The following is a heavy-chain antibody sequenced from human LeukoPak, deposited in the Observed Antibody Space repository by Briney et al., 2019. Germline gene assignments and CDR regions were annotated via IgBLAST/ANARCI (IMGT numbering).Heavy chain of an antibody. Sequence: PSETLSITCTVSGGSIRSYYWRCMQQPPGTQPFFSGYIYYSGSTNYNPSLKSRVTISVDTSKNQFSLKLSSVTAADTAVYYCARIVRGITGLFNNWGQGTLVTVSS. J-gene: IGHJ4*02. V-gene: IGHV4-59*01. CDR2: IYYSGST. D-gene: IGHD3-10*01. CDR3: ARIVRGITGLFNN. CDR1: GGSIRSYY.